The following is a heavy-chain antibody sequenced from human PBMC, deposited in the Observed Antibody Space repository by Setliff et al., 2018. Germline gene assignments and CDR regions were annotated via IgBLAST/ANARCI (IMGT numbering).Heavy chain of an antibody. CDR3: AISTAAGNAFDI. CDR2: IIPIFGTA. J-gene: IGHJ3*02. D-gene: IGHD3-10*01. V-gene: IGHV1-69*06. Sequence: ASVKVSCKASGGTFSSYAISWVRQAPGQGLEWMGGIIPIFGTANYAQKFQGRVTITADKSTSTAYMELSSLRSEDTAVYYCAISTAAGNAFDIWGQGTMVTVSS. CDR1: GGTFSSYA.